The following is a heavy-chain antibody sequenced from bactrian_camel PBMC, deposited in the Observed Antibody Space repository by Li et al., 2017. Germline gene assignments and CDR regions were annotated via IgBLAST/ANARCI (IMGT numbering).Heavy chain of an antibody. V-gene: IGHV3S53*01. CDR2: IDTNGRT. CDR1: GHFDSRHC. J-gene: IGHJ4*01. CDR3: AADDGERIRDCATVEEEDWD. Sequence: VQLVESGGGPVQEGDSLKLTCAVTGHFDSRHCMGWFRRRIPGPGREGVAAIDTNGRTDYADSVKGRFTLSKDSAKNILYLQMDRLKPEDTAMYYCAADDGERIRDCATVEEEDWDWYQGTQVTVS. D-gene: IGHD1*01.